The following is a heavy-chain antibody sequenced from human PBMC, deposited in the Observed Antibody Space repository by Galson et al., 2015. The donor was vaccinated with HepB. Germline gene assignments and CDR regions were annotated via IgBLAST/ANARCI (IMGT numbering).Heavy chain of an antibody. D-gene: IGHD5-24*01. V-gene: IGHV3-23*01. CDR1: GFTFSIND. CDR3: AKGGWLEK. Sequence: SLRLSCAASGFTFSINDMSWVRQAPGKGLEWVSALASSGTAYYAESGKGRFIISRDNSKNTLYLQINSLRAEDTAVYYCAKGGWLEKWGQGALVTVSS. J-gene: IGHJ4*02. CDR2: LASSGTA.